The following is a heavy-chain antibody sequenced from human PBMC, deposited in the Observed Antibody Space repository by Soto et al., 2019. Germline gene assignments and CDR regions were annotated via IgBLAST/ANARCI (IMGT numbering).Heavy chain of an antibody. D-gene: IGHD2-15*01. CDR1: GFTCSRFA. CDR2: IGGSGGTT. CDR3: AKDSLGDYYYYGLDV. V-gene: IGHV3-23*01. J-gene: IGHJ6*02. Sequence: EVQLLESGGGLIQPGGSLRLSCAASGFTCSRFAMNWVRQAPGKGLEWVSGIGGSGGTTYYADSVKGRFTISRDNSKNTLFLQMNSLRAEDTAVYYCAKDSLGDYYYYGLDVWGQGTTVTVSS.